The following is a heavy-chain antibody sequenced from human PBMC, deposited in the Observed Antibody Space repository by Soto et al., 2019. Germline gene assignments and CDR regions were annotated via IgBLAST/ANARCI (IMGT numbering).Heavy chain of an antibody. J-gene: IGHJ3*02. CDR1: GFTFSTYA. V-gene: IGHV3-30-3*01. D-gene: IGHD3-3*01. CDR3: ARSARVVTRDAFDI. Sequence: QVQLVQSGGGVVQPGRSLRLSCAASGFTFSTYAMHWVRQAPGKGLQWVAVISSDGTSKYNTDSVRGRVTISRDNPNNTLFLQMNSLRPEDTAVHYCARSARVVTRDAFDIWGQGTLVTVSS. CDR2: ISSDGTSK.